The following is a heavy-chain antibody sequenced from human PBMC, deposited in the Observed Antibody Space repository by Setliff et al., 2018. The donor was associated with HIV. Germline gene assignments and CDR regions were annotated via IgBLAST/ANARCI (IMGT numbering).Heavy chain of an antibody. J-gene: IGHJ3*02. D-gene: IGHD4-17*01. V-gene: IGHV4-61*02. CDR1: GDSINSGFYY. CDR3: ARLGMTTVGIGDVFDI. Sequence: SQTLSLTCTVSGDSINSGFYYWSWIRQPAGRGLEWIGRISTSGITNYNPSLKSRVTISVDTSKNQFSLRVRSVTAADTAVYYCARLGMTTVGIGDVFDIWGQGTMVTVS. CDR2: ISTSGIT.